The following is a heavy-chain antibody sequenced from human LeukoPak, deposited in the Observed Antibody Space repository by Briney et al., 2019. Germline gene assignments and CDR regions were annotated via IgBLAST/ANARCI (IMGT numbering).Heavy chain of an antibody. CDR3: ARGNTRDDYGDYYFDY. V-gene: IGHV4-4*02. J-gene: IGHJ4*02. CDR1: GGSISSSNW. CDR2: IYHSGST. D-gene: IGHD4-17*01. Sequence: SETLSLTCAVSGGSISSSNWWSWVRQPPGKGLEWIGEIYHSGSTYYNPSLKSRVTISVDTSKNQFSLKLSSVTAADTAVYYCARGNTRDDYGDYYFDYWGQGTLVTVSS.